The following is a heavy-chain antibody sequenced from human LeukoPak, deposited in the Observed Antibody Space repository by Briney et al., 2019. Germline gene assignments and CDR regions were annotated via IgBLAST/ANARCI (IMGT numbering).Heavy chain of an antibody. D-gene: IGHD3-22*01. CDR1: GFTFNSYS. J-gene: IGHJ4*02. CDR3: ARDPLHYYDSSGYYSGSDY. Sequence: GGSLRLSCAASGFTFNSYSMNWVRQAPGKGLEWVSSISSSSSYIYYADSVKGRFTISRDNAKNSLYLQMNSLRAEDTAVYYCARDPLHYYDSSGYYSGSDYWGQGTLVTVSS. CDR2: ISSSSSYI. V-gene: IGHV3-21*01.